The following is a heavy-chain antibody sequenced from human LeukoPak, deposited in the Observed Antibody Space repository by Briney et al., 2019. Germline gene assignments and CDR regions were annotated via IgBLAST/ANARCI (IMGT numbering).Heavy chain of an antibody. CDR2: VSYSGGT. V-gene: IGHV4-4*02. CDR1: GGSISSSNW. D-gene: IGHD3-10*01. J-gene: IGHJ5*02. CDR3: ARDPSYYGSGSYSGLFGP. Sequence: SGTLSLTCAVSGGSISSSNWWSWVRQPPGKGLEWIGYVSYSGGTYYNPSLKGRVSISEDTSKSQFSLKLGSVTAADTAMYYCARDPSYYGSGSYSGLFGPWGQGTLVTVSS.